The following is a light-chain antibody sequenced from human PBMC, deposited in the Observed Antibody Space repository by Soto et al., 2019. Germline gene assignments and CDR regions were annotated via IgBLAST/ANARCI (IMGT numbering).Light chain of an antibody. V-gene: IGLV2-14*01. J-gene: IGLJ1*01. CDR1: SGDIGSYNR. CDR2: EVS. CDR3: GSYTGSIYV. Sequence: QSVLTQPASVSGSPGQSITISCTGTSGDIGSYNRVSWYQQHPGKAPKLMIYEVSNRPSGVSSRFSGSKSGNTASLTISGLQAEDEADYYCGSYTGSIYVFGTGTKVTVL.